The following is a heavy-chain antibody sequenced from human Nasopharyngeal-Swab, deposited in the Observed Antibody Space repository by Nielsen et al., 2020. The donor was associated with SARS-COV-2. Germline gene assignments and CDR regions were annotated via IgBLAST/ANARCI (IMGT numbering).Heavy chain of an antibody. CDR2: IRSKAYGGTT. V-gene: IGHV3-49*03. CDR1: GFTFGDFA. CDR3: TTDPVPGYSSGWYFDY. Sequence: GGSLRLSCTASGFTFGDFAMSWFRQAPGKGPEWVGFIRSKAYGGTTEYAASVKGRFTISRDDSKSIAYLQMNSLKTEDTAVYYCTTDPVPGYSSGWYFDYWGQGTLVTVSS. J-gene: IGHJ4*02. D-gene: IGHD6-19*01.